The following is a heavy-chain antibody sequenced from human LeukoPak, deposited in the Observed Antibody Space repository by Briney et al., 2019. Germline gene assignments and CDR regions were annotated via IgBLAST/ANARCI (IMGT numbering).Heavy chain of an antibody. CDR1: GFTFSSYW. CDR2: IDRDGSRI. Sequence: GRSLRLSCAVSGFTFSSYWMHWVRQAPGKGLVWVSRIDRDGSRINYADSVKGRFTISRDNGKNTLFLQMNSLRAEDAAVYHCVRGNDYGGPHYWGQGTLVTVSS. D-gene: IGHD4-23*01. J-gene: IGHJ4*02. V-gene: IGHV3-74*01. CDR3: VRGNDYGGPHY.